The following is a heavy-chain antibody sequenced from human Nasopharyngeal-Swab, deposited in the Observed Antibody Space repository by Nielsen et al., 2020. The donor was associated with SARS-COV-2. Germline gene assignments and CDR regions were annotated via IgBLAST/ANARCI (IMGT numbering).Heavy chain of an antibody. Sequence: GESLKISCAASGFSFSTYTMNWVRQAPGKGLEWLSSISSDSGAKYHADSVKDRFTISRDNAKNSLYLEMNSLRAEDTAVYYCLRGDRRDYWGPGTLVSVSS. D-gene: IGHD3-22*01. J-gene: IGHJ4*02. CDR2: ISSDSGAK. CDR3: LRGDRRDY. CDR1: GFSFSTYT. V-gene: IGHV3-21*01.